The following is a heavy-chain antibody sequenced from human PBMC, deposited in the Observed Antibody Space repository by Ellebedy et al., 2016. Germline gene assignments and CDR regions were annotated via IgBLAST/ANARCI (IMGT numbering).Heavy chain of an antibody. CDR1: GGSFSGYY. V-gene: IGHV4-34*01. CDR2: INHSGST. J-gene: IGHJ4*02. Sequence: SETLSLTXAVYGGSFSGYYWSWIRQPPGKGLEWIGEINHSGSTNYNPSLKSRVTISVDTSKNQFSLKLSSVTAADTAVYYCAREGGIAAAGFDYWGQGTLVTVSS. D-gene: IGHD6-13*01. CDR3: AREGGIAAAGFDY.